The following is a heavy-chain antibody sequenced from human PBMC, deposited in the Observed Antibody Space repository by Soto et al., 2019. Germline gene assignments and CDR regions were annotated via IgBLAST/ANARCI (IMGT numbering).Heavy chain of an antibody. CDR2: MNPGSGGT. V-gene: IGHV1-8*02. CDR3: ARMESFGSLNWFEP. J-gene: IGHJ5*02. CDR1: GYTFTNND. Sequence: ASVKVSCKASGYTFTNNDVSWVRQATGQGLEWMGWMNPGSGGTGYAQKFQGGVTMTRDISIATAYMELNSLTSEDTAIYYCARMESFGSLNWFEPWGQGTLVTVSS. D-gene: IGHD5-18*01.